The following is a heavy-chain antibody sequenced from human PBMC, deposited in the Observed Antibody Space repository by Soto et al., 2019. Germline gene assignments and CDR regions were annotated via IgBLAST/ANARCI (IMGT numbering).Heavy chain of an antibody. CDR1: GYTFTSYD. V-gene: IGHV1-8*01. D-gene: IGHD1-7*01. CDR3: ARGLSAIYGTALSAFDI. J-gene: IGHJ3*02. Sequence: GASVMVSCKASGYTFTSYDINWVRQATGQGHEWMGWMNPNSGNTGYAQKFQGRVTMTRNTSISTAYMELSSLRSEDTAVYYCARGLSAIYGTALSAFDIWCQGTMVTVSS. CDR2: MNPNSGNT.